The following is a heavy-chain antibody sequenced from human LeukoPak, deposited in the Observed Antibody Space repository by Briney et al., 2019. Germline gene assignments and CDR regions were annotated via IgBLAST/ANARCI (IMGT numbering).Heavy chain of an antibody. J-gene: IGHJ5*02. CDR3: ARDFGDSWRRSHWFDP. V-gene: IGHV1-2*02. Sequence: ASVKVSCKASGYTFTGYYMHWVRQAPGQGLEWMGWINPNSGGTNYAQKFQGRVTMTRDTSISTAYMELSRLRSDDTAVYYCARDFGDSWRRSHWFDPWGQGTLVTVSS. CDR2: INPNSGGT. CDR1: GYTFTGYY. D-gene: IGHD3-3*01.